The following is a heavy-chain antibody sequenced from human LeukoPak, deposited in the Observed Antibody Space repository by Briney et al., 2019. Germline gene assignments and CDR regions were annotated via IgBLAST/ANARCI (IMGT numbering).Heavy chain of an antibody. CDR3: AREEVADCSGGSCYATDWFDP. Sequence: SETLSLTCTVSGGSISSYYWSWIRQPPGKGLEWVGYIYYSGSTNYNPSLKSRVTISVDTSKNQFSLKLSSVAAADTAVYYCAREEVADCSGGSCYATDWFDPWGQGTLVTVSS. V-gene: IGHV4-59*01. CDR2: IYYSGST. D-gene: IGHD2-15*01. CDR1: GGSISSYY. J-gene: IGHJ5*02.